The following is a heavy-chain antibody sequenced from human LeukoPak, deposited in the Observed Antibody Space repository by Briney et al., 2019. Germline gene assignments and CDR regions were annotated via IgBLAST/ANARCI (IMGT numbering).Heavy chain of an antibody. Sequence: PGRSLRLSCAASGFTFDDYGMSWVRQAPGKGLEWVSGINWNGGSTGYADSVKGRFTISRDNAKNSLYLQMNSLRAEDTALYYCARDLYGYNWFDPWGQGTLVTVSS. CDR3: ARDLYGYNWFDP. V-gene: IGHV3-20*04. CDR2: INWNGGST. CDR1: GFTFDDYG. D-gene: IGHD3-10*01. J-gene: IGHJ5*02.